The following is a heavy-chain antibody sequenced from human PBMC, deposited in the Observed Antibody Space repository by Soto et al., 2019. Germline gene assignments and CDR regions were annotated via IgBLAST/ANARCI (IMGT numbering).Heavy chain of an antibody. CDR3: ARVGLGYCSGGSCYYYYMDV. Sequence: GGSLRLSCAASGFTVSSNYMSWVRQAPGKGLEWVSVIYSSGSTYYADSVKGRFTISRHNSKNTLYLQMNSLRAEDTAVYYCARVGLGYCSGGSCYYYYMDVWGKGTTVTVSS. CDR1: GFTVSSNY. D-gene: IGHD2-15*01. J-gene: IGHJ6*03. V-gene: IGHV3-53*04. CDR2: IYSSGST.